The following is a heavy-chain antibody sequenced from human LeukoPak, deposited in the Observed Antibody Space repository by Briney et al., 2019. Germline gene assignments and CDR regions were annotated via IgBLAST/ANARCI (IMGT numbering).Heavy chain of an antibody. V-gene: IGHV4-30-4*07. J-gene: IGHJ5*02. Sequence: PSETLSLTCAVSGGSISSGGYSWSWIRQPPGKGLEWIGYIYYSGSTYYNPSLKSRVTISVDTSKNQFSLKLSSVTAADTAVYYCARGGNRDWVLPGGPGWFDPWGQGTLVTVSS. CDR2: IYYSGST. CDR3: ARGGNRDWVLPGGPGWFDP. CDR1: GGSISSGGYS. D-gene: IGHD1-26*01.